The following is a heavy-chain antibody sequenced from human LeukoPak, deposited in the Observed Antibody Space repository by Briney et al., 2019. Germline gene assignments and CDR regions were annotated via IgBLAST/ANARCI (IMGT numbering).Heavy chain of an antibody. CDR1: GYTFTSYG. J-gene: IGHJ6*02. D-gene: IGHD3-10*01. CDR2: IRAYNGNT. Sequence: ASVKVSCKASGYTFTSYGISWVRQAPGQGLEWMGWIRAYNGNTNYAQKLQGRVTMTTDTSTSTAYMELRSLRSDDTAVYYCARDVGITMVRGAIGYYGMDVWGQGTTVTVSS. CDR3: ARDVGITMVRGAIGYYGMDV. V-gene: IGHV1-18*01.